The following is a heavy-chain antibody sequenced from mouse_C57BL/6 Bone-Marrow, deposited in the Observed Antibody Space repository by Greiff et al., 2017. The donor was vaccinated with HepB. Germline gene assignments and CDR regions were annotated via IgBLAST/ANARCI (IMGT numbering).Heavy chain of an antibody. CDR1: GYAFSSSW. Sequence: QVQLQQSGPELVKPGASVKISCKASGYAFSSSWMNWVKQRPGKGLEWIGRIYPGDGDTNYNGKFKGKATLTADKSSSTAYMQLSSLTSEDSAVYFCARTGDYDDWGQGTLVTVSA. CDR3: ARTGDYDD. D-gene: IGHD2-4*01. CDR2: IYPGDGDT. V-gene: IGHV1-82*01. J-gene: IGHJ3*01.